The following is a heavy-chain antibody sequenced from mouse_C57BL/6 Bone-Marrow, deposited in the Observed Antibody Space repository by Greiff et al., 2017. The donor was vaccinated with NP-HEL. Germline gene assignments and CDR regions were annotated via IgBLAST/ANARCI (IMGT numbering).Heavy chain of an antibody. J-gene: IGHJ2*01. D-gene: IGHD2-3*01. V-gene: IGHV14-4*01. CDR1: GFNIKDDY. CDR2: IDPENGDT. CDR3: TTPGYDGYCGFDY. Sequence: EVQLQQSGAELVRPGASVKLSCTASGFNIKDDYMHWVKQRPEQGLEWIGWIDPENGDTEYASKFQGKATITADTSSNTAYLQLSSLTSEDTAVYYCTTPGYDGYCGFDYWGQGTTLTVSS.